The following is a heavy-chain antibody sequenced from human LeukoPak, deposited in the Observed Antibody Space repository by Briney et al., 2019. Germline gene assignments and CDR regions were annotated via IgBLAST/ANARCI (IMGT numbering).Heavy chain of an antibody. Sequence: PGGSLTLSCALSGFTVSSNYMNWVRQAPGKGLEWVSLIYSGGSTYYADSVKDRFTISRDSSKNTLFLQMNSLRAEDTAVYYCARSVSSYFDWLHWGQGTLVTVSS. CDR1: GFTVSSNY. CDR2: IYSGGST. D-gene: IGHD3-9*01. CDR3: ARSVSSYFDWLH. V-gene: IGHV3-66*01. J-gene: IGHJ4*02.